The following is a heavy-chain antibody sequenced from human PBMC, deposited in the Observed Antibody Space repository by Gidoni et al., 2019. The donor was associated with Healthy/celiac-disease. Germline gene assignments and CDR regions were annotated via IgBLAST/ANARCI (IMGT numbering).Heavy chain of an antibody. J-gene: IGHJ4*02. CDR3: ARGDTYYYDSSGPILPNLFDY. D-gene: IGHD3-22*01. CDR2: ISSSSSYI. Sequence: FSSYSMYWVRQAPGKGLEWVSSISSSSSYIYYADSVKGRFTISRDNAKNSLYLQMNSLRAEDTAVYYCARGDTYYYDSSGPILPNLFDYWGQGTLVTVSS. V-gene: IGHV3-21*01. CDR1: FSSYS.